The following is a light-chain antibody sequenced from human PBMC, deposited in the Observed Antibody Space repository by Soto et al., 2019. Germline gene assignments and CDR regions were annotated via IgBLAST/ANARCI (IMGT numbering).Light chain of an antibody. J-gene: IGKJ4*01. V-gene: IGKV1-5*03. CDR3: QKYDSYPLT. CDR1: QSVSSW. Sequence: DIQMTQSPSTLSASVGDRVTITCRASQSVSSWLAWYQQKPGKAPKLLIYKASSLHSGVPSRFSGSGSGTEFTLTISSLQPDDFATYYCQKYDSYPLTFGGGTKVDIK. CDR2: KAS.